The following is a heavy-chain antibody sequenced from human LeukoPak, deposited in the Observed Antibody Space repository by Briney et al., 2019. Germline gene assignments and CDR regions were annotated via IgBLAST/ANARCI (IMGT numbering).Heavy chain of an antibody. CDR1: GFTFSDYY. D-gene: IGHD5-12*01. CDR2: ISSSGSTI. Sequence: GGSLRLSCAATGFTFSDYYMSWIRQAPVKGLEWVSYISSSGSTIYYADSVKGRFTISRDNAKNSLYLQMNSLRAEDTAVYYCARGTYIVERLGSWFDPWGQGTLVTVSS. V-gene: IGHV3-11*01. J-gene: IGHJ5*02. CDR3: ARGTYIVERLGSWFDP.